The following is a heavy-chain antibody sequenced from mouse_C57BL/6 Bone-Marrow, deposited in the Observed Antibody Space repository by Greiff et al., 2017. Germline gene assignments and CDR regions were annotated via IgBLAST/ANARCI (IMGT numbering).Heavy chain of an antibody. CDR1: GFTFTDYY. D-gene: IGHD1-1*01. CDR3: ARWDCSLAY. CDR2: IRNKANGYTT. V-gene: IGHV7-3*01. J-gene: IGHJ3*01. Sequence: EVMLVESGGGLVQPGGSLSLSCAASGFTFTDYYMSWVRQPPGKALEWLGFIRNKANGYTTEYSASVKGRFTISRDNSQRILYLQMNALRAEDSATYYCARWDCSLAYWGQGTLVTVSA.